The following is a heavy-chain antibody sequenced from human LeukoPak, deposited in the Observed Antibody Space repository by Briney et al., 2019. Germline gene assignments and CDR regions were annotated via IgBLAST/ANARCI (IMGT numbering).Heavy chain of an antibody. V-gene: IGHV3-23*01. J-gene: IGHJ4*02. CDR3: AKGAYDYIEIAYFDY. CDR1: GFSLNNYA. CDR2: IIGSSGTT. Sequence: AGGSLRLSCVASGFSLNNYAMNWVRQAPGKGLEWVSLIIGSSGTTFYADSVKGRFTISRDKSKSTLYLQMNSLRAEDTAVYYCAKGAYDYIEIAYFDYWGQGSLVTVSS. D-gene: IGHD5-12*01.